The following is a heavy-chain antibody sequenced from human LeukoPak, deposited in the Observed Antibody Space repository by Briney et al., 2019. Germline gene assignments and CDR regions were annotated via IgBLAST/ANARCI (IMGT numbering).Heavy chain of an antibody. V-gene: IGHV4-59*08. J-gene: IGHJ4*02. CDR3: ARLPSGGTRLDH. Sequence: PSETLSLTCTVSGGSISGYYWSWIRQPPGKGLEWIGYIYYSGTTNYNPSLKSRVTISVDTSKNQFSLKLSSVTAADTAVYYCARLPSGGTRLDHWGQGTLVTVSS. CDR2: IYYSGTT. CDR1: GGSISGYY. D-gene: IGHD2-15*01.